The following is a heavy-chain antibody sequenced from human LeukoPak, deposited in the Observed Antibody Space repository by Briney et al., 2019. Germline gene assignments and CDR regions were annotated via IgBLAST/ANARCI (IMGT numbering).Heavy chain of an antibody. V-gene: IGHV1-46*01. Sequence: ASVKVSCKASGYTFTSYYMHWVRQAPGQGLEWMGIINPSGGSTSYAQKFQGRVTMTRDMSTSTVYMELSRLRSDDTAVYFCARVIGFGELSLGYWGQGTLVTVSS. CDR2: INPSGGST. D-gene: IGHD3-10*01. CDR3: ARVIGFGELSLGY. J-gene: IGHJ4*02. CDR1: GYTFTSYY.